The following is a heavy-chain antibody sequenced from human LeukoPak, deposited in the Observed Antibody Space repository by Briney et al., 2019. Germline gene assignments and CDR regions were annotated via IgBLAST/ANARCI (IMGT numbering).Heavy chain of an antibody. CDR2: INPSGGST. Sequence: GASVKVSCKASGYTFTSYYMHWVRQAPGQGLEWMGIINPSGGSTSYAQKFQGRVTMTEDTSSDTAYMELSSLRSEDTAVYFCATDLTFCAPGSFYFGYWGQGTLVTVSS. J-gene: IGHJ4*02. CDR3: ATDLTFCAPGSFYFGY. D-gene: IGHD3-10*01. V-gene: IGHV1-46*01. CDR1: GYTFTSYY.